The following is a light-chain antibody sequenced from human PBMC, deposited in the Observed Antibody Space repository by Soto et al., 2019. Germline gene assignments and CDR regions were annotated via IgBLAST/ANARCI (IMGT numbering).Light chain of an antibody. CDR2: GAS. CDR1: QSVSSSY. J-gene: IGKJ5*01. V-gene: IGKV3-20*01. CDR3: QQYGSSLIT. Sequence: EIVLTQSPGTLSLSPGERATLSCRASQSVSSSYLAWSQQKPGQAPRLLIYGASSRDTGIPDRFIGSGSGTDFTLTISRLEPEDFAVYYCQQYGSSLITFGQGTRLEI.